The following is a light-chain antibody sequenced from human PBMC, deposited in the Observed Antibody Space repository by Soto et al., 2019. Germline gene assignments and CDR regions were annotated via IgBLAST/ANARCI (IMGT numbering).Light chain of an antibody. V-gene: IGLV1-47*01. Sequence: QSVLTQPPSASGTPGQRVTISCSGSSSNIGSNYVYWYQQLPGTAPKLLIYRNNQRPSGVRDRFSGSKSGTSASLAISGLRSEYEAEYYCAAWDDSLSGPVFGGGTKLTVL. J-gene: IGLJ2*01. CDR1: SSNIGSNY. CDR2: RNN. CDR3: AAWDDSLSGPV.